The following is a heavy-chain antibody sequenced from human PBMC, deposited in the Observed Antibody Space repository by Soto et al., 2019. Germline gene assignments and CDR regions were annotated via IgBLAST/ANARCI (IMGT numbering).Heavy chain of an antibody. CDR2: IHYSGST. J-gene: IGHJ4*02. CDR1: DDSISSPY. V-gene: IGHV4-59*08. Sequence: QVQLQESGPGLVKPSETLSLTCSVSDDSISSPYWSWIRQSPGKGLEWIGYIHYSGSTNYNPSLKSRVTISLDTSKNQFSLKLSSVTAADTAVYYCATRPRDQWWLPYFDYWGQGALVTVSS. D-gene: IGHD2-15*01. CDR3: ATRPRDQWWLPYFDY.